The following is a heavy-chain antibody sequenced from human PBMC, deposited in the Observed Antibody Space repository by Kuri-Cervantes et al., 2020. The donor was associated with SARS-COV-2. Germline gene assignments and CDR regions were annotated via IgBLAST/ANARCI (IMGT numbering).Heavy chain of an antibody. J-gene: IGHJ4*02. V-gene: IGHV3-21*01. CDR3: AKDASSPRPMVTGTFDY. CDR2: ISGSGSYI. CDR1: GFTFSGYT. D-gene: IGHD5-18*01. Sequence: GGSLRLSCVATGFTFSGYTMNWVRQAPGKALQWVSSISGSGSYIYYADSVKGRFTISRDNSKNTLYLQMNSLRAEDTAVYYCAKDASSPRPMVTGTFDYWGQGTLVTVSS.